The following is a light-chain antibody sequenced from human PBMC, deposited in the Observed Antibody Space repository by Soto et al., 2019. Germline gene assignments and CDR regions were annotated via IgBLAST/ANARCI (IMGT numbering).Light chain of an antibody. V-gene: IGLV2-18*02. CDR3: SSYTSTSTFVV. CDR1: SSDVGGYNR. Sequence: QSALTQPPSVSGSPGQSVTISCTGTSSDVGGYNRVSWYQQPPGTAPKLMIYEVSNRPSGVPDRFSGSKSGNTASLTISGLQAEDEADYYCSSYTSTSTFVVFGGGTKLTVL. J-gene: IGLJ2*01. CDR2: EVS.